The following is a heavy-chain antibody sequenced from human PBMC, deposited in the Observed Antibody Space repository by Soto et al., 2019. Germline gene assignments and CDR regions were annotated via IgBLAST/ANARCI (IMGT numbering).Heavy chain of an antibody. Sequence: EVQLLASGGGLVQHGGSLRLSCAASGFTFSSDAMSWVRQAPGQGLEWFSAISGSGGSPYYADSVKGRFTISRDNSPNRLSRQMSSLRAEDTAVDYCAGVQGLDEGIDYWGKGTLVTVSA. V-gene: IGHV3-23*01. CDR1: GFTFSSDA. CDR2: ISGSGGSP. D-gene: IGHD6-19*01. CDR3: AGVQGLDEGIDY. J-gene: IGHJ4*02.